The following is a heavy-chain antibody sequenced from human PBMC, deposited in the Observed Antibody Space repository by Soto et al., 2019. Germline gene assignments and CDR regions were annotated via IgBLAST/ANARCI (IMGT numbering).Heavy chain of an antibody. CDR3: ARRRGVATYYFDS. J-gene: IGHJ4*02. D-gene: IGHD3-10*01. CDR1: GGSISGSY. V-gene: IGHV4-59*08. CDR2: IYYTGST. Sequence: SETLSLTCTVSGGSISGSYWSWIRQPPGKGLEWIGYIYYTGSTNYNPSLKSRVTISVDTSKNQFSLQLSSVTAADTAVFYCARRRGVATYYFDSWGQGTLVTVSS.